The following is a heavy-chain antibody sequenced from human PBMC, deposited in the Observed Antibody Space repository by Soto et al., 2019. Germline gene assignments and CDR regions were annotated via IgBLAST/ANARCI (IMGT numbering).Heavy chain of an antibody. V-gene: IGHV3-23*01. J-gene: IGHJ4*02. CDR3: AKDGSDCSGGSCYWDVLDY. CDR2: ISGSGGST. CDR1: GFTFSSYA. Sequence: EVQLLESGGGLVQPGGSLRLSCAASGFTFSSYAMSWVRQAPGKGLEWVSAISGSGGSTYYADSVKGRFTISRDNSKNTLYLQMNSLRAEDTAVYYCAKDGSDCSGGSCYWDVLDYWGQGTLVTVSS. D-gene: IGHD2-15*01.